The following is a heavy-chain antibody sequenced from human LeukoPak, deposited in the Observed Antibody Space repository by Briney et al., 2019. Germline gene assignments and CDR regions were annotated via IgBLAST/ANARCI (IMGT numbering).Heavy chain of an antibody. J-gene: IGHJ4*02. D-gene: IGHD3-22*01. Sequence: GGSLRLSCGASGFTFSSFGMHWVRQAPGKGLEWVAFIRFDGSNKYYADSVKGRFTISRDNSKNTLYLQMNSLRAEDTAVYYCARSLSSGRQGGIFDYWGQGTLVTVSS. CDR2: IRFDGSNK. V-gene: IGHV3-30*02. CDR3: ARSLSSGRQGGIFDY. CDR1: GFTFSSFG.